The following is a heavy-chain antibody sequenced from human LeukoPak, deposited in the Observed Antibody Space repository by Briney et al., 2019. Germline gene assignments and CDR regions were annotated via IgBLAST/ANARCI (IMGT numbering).Heavy chain of an antibody. CDR2: VYYSGST. V-gene: IGHV4-59*08. CDR1: GGSISSYY. J-gene: IGHJ4*02. CDR3: ARVITGYSSSWYYFDY. Sequence: SETLSLTCTVSGGSISSYYWSWIRQPPGKGLEWIGYVYYSGSTNYSPSLKSRVTISVDTSKNQFSLKLSSVTAADTAVYYCARVITGYSSSWYYFDYWGQGTLVTVSS. D-gene: IGHD6-13*01.